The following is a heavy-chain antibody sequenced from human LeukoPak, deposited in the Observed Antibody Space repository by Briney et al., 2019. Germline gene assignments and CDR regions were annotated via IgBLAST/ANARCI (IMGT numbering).Heavy chain of an antibody. Sequence: ASVKVSCKASGYTFTSYYMHWVRQTPGQALEWMGIIKHSGGSTSYAQKFQGRVTMTWDVSTTRVYMELSSIRCEDTTVYYCAGHYYDSSGYYCWGQGTLVTVSS. CDR3: AGHYYDSSGYYC. CDR1: GYTFTSYY. J-gene: IGHJ4*02. V-gene: IGHV1-46*01. CDR2: IKHSGGST. D-gene: IGHD3-22*01.